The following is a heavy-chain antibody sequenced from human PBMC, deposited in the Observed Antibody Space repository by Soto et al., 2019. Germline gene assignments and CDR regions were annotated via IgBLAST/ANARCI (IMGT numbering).Heavy chain of an antibody. D-gene: IGHD6-19*01. Sequence: PSETLSLTCAVYGGSFSGYYWSWIRQPPGKGLEWIGEINHSGSTNYNPSLKSRVTISVDTSKNQFSLKLSSVTAADTAVYYCARGPRIAVAGPFDYWGQGTLVTV. V-gene: IGHV4-34*01. CDR2: INHSGST. J-gene: IGHJ4*02. CDR1: GGSFSGYY. CDR3: ARGPRIAVAGPFDY.